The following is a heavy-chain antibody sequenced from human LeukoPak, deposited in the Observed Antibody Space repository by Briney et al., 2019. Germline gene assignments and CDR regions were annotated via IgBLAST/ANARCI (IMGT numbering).Heavy chain of an antibody. CDR2: INPSGGST. CDR1: GYTFTGYY. CDR3: ARDPYSNYPYYYYYMDV. V-gene: IGHV1-46*01. D-gene: IGHD4-11*01. Sequence: ASVKVSCKASGYTFTGYYMHWVRQAPGQGLEWMGIINPSGGSTSYAQKFQGRVTMTRDMSTSTVYMELSSLRSEDTAVYYCARDPYSNYPYYYYYMDVWGKGTTVTVSS. J-gene: IGHJ6*03.